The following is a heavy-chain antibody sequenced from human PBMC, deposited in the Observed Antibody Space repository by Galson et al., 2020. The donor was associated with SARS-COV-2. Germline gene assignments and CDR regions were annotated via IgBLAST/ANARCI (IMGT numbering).Heavy chain of an antibody. CDR3: ARDPTPGLFVWFGETFDI. CDR2: IRRKTYGGTT. CDR1: GFTFGDYA. Sequence: GESLKISCTASGFTFGDYAMSWVRQAPGRGLEWVGFIRRKTYGGTTDYAASVKGRFTILRDDSKNIAYLQMNSLKTEDTAVYYCARDPTPGLFVWFGETFDIWGQGTMVTVSS. J-gene: IGHJ3*02. V-gene: IGHV3-49*04. D-gene: IGHD3-10*01.